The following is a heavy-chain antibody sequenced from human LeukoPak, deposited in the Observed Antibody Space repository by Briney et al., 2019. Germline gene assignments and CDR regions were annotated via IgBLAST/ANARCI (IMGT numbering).Heavy chain of an antibody. CDR1: GGTFSSYA. CDR2: IIPVFGTT. J-gene: IGHJ4*02. CDR3: ARCSPGDSSNFYAVLRY. V-gene: IGHV1-69*06. Sequence: GASVKVSCKASGGTFSSYAVSWVRLTPGQGLEWLGGIIPVFGTTTYAQKFQAKATMTADKSTNTAYLEISSLTSDDTAVYYCARCSPGDSSNFYAVLRYWGQGTQVTVST. D-gene: IGHD3-22*01.